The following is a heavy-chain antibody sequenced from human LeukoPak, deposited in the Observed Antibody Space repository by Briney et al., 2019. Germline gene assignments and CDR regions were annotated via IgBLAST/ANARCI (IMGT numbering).Heavy chain of an antibody. V-gene: IGHV4-30-4*01. J-gene: IGHJ6*02. Sequence: SQTLSLTCTVSGGSISSGDYYWSWIRQPPGKGLEWIGYIYYSGSTYYNPSLKSRVTISVDTSKNQFSLKLSSVTAADTAVYYCARNIAARNPLHYYYYGMDVWGQGTTVTVSS. D-gene: IGHD6-6*01. CDR2: IYYSGST. CDR3: ARNIAARNPLHYYYYGMDV. CDR1: GGSISSGDYY.